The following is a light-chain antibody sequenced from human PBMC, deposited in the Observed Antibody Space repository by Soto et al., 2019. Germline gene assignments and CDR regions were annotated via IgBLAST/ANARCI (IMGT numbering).Light chain of an antibody. CDR3: CSYAGSSTFGV. CDR2: EVS. J-gene: IGLJ3*02. CDR1: SSDVGSYYL. Sequence: QSALTQPASVSGSPGQSITISCTGTSSDVGSYYLVSWYQQHPGKAPKLMIYEVSQRPSGVSNRFSGSKSGNTASLTISGLQAEDEADYYCCSYAGSSTFGVFGGGTQLTVL. V-gene: IGLV2-23*02.